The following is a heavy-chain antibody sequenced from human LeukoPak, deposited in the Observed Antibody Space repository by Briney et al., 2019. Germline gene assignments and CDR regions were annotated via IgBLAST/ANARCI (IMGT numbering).Heavy chain of an antibody. V-gene: IGHV4-39*01. CDR2: IYYSGST. D-gene: IGHD3-3*01. CDR1: GGSISSSSYY. CDR3: AGKGTIFGVVFDY. J-gene: IGHJ4*02. Sequence: PSETLSLTCTVSGGSISSSSYYWGWIRQPPGKGLEWIGSIYYSGSTYYNPFLKSRVTISVDTSKNQFSLKLSSVTAADTAVYYCAGKGTIFGVVFDYWGQGTLVTVSS.